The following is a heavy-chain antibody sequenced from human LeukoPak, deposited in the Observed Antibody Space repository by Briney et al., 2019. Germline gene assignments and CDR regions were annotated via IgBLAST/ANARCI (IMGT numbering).Heavy chain of an antibody. D-gene: IGHD4-17*01. J-gene: IGHJ4*02. Sequence: ASVKVSCKASGYTFTSYGIGWVRQAPGQGLEWMGWISAYNGNTNYAQKLQGRVTMTTDTSTSTAYMELRSLRSDDTAVYYCAITVTGYYFDYWGQGTLVTVSS. CDR2: ISAYNGNT. CDR3: AITVTGYYFDY. V-gene: IGHV1-18*01. CDR1: GYTFTSYG.